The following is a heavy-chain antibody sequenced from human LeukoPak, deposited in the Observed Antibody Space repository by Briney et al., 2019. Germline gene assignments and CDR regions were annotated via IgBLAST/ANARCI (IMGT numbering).Heavy chain of an antibody. CDR3: ARNRYCSGGSCYGGLDY. J-gene: IGHJ4*02. Sequence: GESLKISCKGSGYSFTSYWIGWVRQMPGKGLEWMGIIYPDDSHTRYSPSFQGQVTISAEKSISTAYLQWSSLKASDTAMYYCARNRYCSGGSCYGGLDYWGQGTLVTVSS. D-gene: IGHD2-15*01. V-gene: IGHV5-51*01. CDR1: GYSFTSYW. CDR2: IYPDDSHT.